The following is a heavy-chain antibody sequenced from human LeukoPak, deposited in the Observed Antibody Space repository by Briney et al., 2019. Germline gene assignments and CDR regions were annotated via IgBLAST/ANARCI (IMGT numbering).Heavy chain of an antibody. CDR2: IYYSGST. CDR1: GGSISSGGYY. J-gene: IGHJ4*02. V-gene: IGHV4-31*03. D-gene: IGHD4-11*01. CDR3: ARARTGGDYKSPTFDY. Sequence: ASGTLSLTCTVSGGSISSGGYYWSWIRQHPGKGLEWIGYIYYSGSTYYNPSLKSRVTISVDTSKNQFSLKLSSVTAADTAVYYCARARTGGDYKSPTFDYWGQGTLVTVSS.